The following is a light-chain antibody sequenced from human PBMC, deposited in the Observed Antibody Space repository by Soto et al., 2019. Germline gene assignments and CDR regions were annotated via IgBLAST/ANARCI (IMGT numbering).Light chain of an antibody. CDR1: SSDVDGYNY. CDR2: DVS. Sequence: QSALTQPASVSGSPGQSITISCTGTSSDVDGYNYVSWYQQHPGKAPKFMIYDVSNRPSGVSNRFSGSKSGNTASLTISGLQAEDEADDYCSSYTTSNTRQIVFGTGTKLTVL. J-gene: IGLJ1*01. V-gene: IGLV2-14*01. CDR3: SSYTTSNTRQIV.